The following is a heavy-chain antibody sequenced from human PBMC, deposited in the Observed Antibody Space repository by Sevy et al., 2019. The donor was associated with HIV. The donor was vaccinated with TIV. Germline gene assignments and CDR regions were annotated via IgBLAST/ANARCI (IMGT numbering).Heavy chain of an antibody. CDR1: GFTFSTYW. V-gene: IGHV3-7*01. CDR2: IKYDGSEK. D-gene: IGHD4-17*01. CDR3: ARDLAHRSEDYGDYYFDY. Sequence: GGYLRLSCAASGFTFSTYWMTWVRQAPGTGLEWVANIKYDGSEKYYVDSVKGRFTISRDNAKNPLYLQMNSLRAEDTAVYYCARDLAHRSEDYGDYYFDYWGQGTLVTVSS. J-gene: IGHJ4*02.